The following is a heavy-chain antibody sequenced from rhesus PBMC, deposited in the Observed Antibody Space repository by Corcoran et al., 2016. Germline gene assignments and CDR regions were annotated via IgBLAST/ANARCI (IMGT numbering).Heavy chain of an antibody. CDR3: ARDRGTGTTSFLDD. CDR1: GASIRSRF. Sequence: QLQLQESGPGLVKPSETLSLTCAVSGASIRSRFWFWIRQAPGKGLEWIGYIHGSGSNTMDNASLNSRVTLSIDTPKNQVSLKVSSVTAADTAVYYCARDRGTGTTSFLDDWGQGVLVTVSS. CDR2: IHGSGSNT. J-gene: IGHJ4*01. D-gene: IGHD1-7*02. V-gene: IGHV4-169*02.